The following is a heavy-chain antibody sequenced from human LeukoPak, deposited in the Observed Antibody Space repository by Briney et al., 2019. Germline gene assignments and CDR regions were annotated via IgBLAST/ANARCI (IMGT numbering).Heavy chain of an antibody. D-gene: IGHD2-2*01. CDR3: ARSAPIVVVPADHYYYMDV. Sequence: SVKVSCKASGGTFSSYAISWVRQAPGQGLEWMGGVIPIFGTANYAQKFQGRVTITTDESTSTAYMELSSLGSEDTAVYYCARSAPIVVVPADHYYYMDVWGKGTTVTVSS. V-gene: IGHV1-69*05. J-gene: IGHJ6*03. CDR1: GGTFSSYA. CDR2: VIPIFGTA.